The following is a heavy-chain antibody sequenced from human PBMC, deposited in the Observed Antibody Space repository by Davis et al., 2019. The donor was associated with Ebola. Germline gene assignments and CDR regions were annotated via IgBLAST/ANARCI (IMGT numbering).Heavy chain of an antibody. V-gene: IGHV4-34*01. CDR2: IDHSGTT. CDR1: GGSFNGYY. Sequence: SETLSLTCAVYGGSFNGYYWSWIRQPPGKGLEWIGEIDHSGTTNYNPSLKSRITISVDTSKNQFSLKLSSVTAADTAVYYCARPGSGGSFDPWGQGTLVTVSS. CDR3: ARPGSGGSFDP. D-gene: IGHD2-15*01. J-gene: IGHJ5*02.